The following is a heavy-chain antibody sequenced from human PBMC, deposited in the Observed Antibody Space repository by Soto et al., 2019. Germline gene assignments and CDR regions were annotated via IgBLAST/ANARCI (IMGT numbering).Heavy chain of an antibody. CDR2: ISSDGSST. D-gene: IGHD6-19*01. CDR3: AREAFSGWYSFDY. Sequence: EVQLVESGGGLVQPGGSLRLSCAASGFTFTSYWMHWVRQAPGKGLVWVSRISSDGSSTSYPDSVKGRFTISRDNAKNTLYLQMNSLRAEDTAVYYCAREAFSGWYSFDYWGQGALVTVSS. J-gene: IGHJ4*02. CDR1: GFTFTSYW. V-gene: IGHV3-74*01.